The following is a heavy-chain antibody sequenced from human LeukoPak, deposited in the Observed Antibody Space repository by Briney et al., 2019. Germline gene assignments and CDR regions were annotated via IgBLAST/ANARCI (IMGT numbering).Heavy chain of an antibody. CDR1: GYTFTSYG. CDR3: VSCSAGSCLYYYGMDV. Sequence: GASVKVSCKASGYTFTSYGISWVRQAPGQGLEWMGWISAYNGNTNYAQKFQGRVTMTRDTSTSTVYMELSSLRSEDTAVYYCVSCSAGSCLYYYGMDVWGQGTTVTVSS. J-gene: IGHJ6*02. CDR2: ISAYNGNT. V-gene: IGHV1-18*01. D-gene: IGHD2-15*01.